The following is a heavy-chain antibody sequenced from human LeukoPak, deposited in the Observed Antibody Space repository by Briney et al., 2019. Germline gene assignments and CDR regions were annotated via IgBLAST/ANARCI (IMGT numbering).Heavy chain of an antibody. V-gene: IGHV1-69*05. J-gene: IGHJ3*02. CDR1: GGTFSSYA. Sequence: SVKVSCKASGGTFSSYAISWVRQAPGQGLEWMGRIIPIFGTANYAQKFQGRVTITTDESTSTAYMELSSLRSEDTAVYYCAREDEMATRKDAFDIWGQGTMVTVSS. D-gene: IGHD5-24*01. CDR2: IIPIFGTA. CDR3: AREDEMATRKDAFDI.